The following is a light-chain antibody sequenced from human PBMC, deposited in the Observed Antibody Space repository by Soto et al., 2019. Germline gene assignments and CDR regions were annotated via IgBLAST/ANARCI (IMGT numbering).Light chain of an antibody. J-gene: IGKJ2*01. CDR3: QQYGGSPYT. Sequence: EIVLTQSPGTLSLSPGERATLSCRASQSVRSNYLAWYQRKPGQAPRLLIYGASTMATGIPDRFSGTGSGTDFTLTISRLEPEDFAVYYCQQYGGSPYTFGQGTKLEIK. CDR1: QSVRSNY. V-gene: IGKV3-20*01. CDR2: GAS.